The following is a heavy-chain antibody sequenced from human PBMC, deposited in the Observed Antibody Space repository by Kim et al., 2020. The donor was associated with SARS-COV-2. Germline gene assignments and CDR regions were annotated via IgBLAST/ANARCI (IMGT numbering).Heavy chain of an antibody. J-gene: IGHJ5*02. V-gene: IGHV4-59*01. D-gene: IGHD5-12*01. CDR2: IHYSGTT. CDR1: SGSISSYY. Sequence: SETLSLTCNVSSGSISSYYWSWIRQPSGKGLEWIGNIHYSGTTSYNPSLKSLVTISLDTSNNQFSLRLTSVTAADTAVYFCATLKKAVRGLSNWFDHWG. CDR3: ATLKKAVRGLSNWFDH.